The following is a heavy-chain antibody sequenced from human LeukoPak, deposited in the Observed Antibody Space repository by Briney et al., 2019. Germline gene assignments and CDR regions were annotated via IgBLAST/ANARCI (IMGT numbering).Heavy chain of an antibody. CDR1: GFTFSNYV. Sequence: GGSLRLSCAASGFTFSNYVMHWVRQAPGKGLEWVALISYDESNKDYVDSVKGRFTISKDNSKNTVYLQMSSLRVDDTAVYYCAKAASSSWPSYYYGMDVWGQGTTVTVSS. CDR3: AKAASSSWPSYYYGMDV. CDR2: ISYDESNK. D-gene: IGHD6-13*01. V-gene: IGHV3-30*18. J-gene: IGHJ6*02.